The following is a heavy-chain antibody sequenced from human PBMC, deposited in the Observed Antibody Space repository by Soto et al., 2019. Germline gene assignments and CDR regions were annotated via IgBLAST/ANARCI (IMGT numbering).Heavy chain of an antibody. D-gene: IGHD6-19*01. V-gene: IGHV1-18*04. Sequence: GASVKVSCKASGYTFTSYGISWVRQAPGQGLEWMGWIRAYNGYTNYAQKFQGRVTVTTDTSTSTAYMELRSLISDDTAVYYCARASDGYRSGWYVGCFDYWGQGTLVTVSS. J-gene: IGHJ4*02. CDR1: GYTFTSYG. CDR3: ARASDGYRSGWYVGCFDY. CDR2: IRAYNGYT.